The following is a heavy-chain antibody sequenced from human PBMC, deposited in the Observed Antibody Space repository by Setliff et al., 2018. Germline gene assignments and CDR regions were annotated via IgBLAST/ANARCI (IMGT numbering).Heavy chain of an antibody. CDR1: GASISTTYYY. J-gene: IGHJ5*02. Sequence: SETVSLTCSVSGASISTTYYYWDWIRQSPEKGLEWIGTIYQNGITYYNPSVKSRVTISVDKSKNQFSLSLRSVTAADTAVYYCATDGPVLNGDYISWGQGTLVTVSS. CDR3: ATDGPVLNGDYIS. V-gene: IGHV4-39*07. CDR2: IYQNGIT. D-gene: IGHD3-10*01.